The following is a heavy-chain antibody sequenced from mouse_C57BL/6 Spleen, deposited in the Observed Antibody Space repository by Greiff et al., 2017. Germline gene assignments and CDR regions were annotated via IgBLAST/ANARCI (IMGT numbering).Heavy chain of an antibody. D-gene: IGHD4-1*01. CDR3: ARSESNWDVDDY. Sequence: QVQLKQPGTELVKPGASVKLSCKASGYTFTSYWMHWVKQRPGQGLEWIGNINPSNGGTNYNEKFKSKATLTVDKSSSTAYMQLSSLTSEDSAVYYCARSESNWDVDDYWGQGTTLTVSS. J-gene: IGHJ2*01. V-gene: IGHV1-53*01. CDR2: INPSNGGT. CDR1: GYTFTSYW.